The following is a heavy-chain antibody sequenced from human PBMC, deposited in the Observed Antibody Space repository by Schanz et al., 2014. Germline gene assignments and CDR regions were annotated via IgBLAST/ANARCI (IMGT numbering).Heavy chain of an antibody. J-gene: IGHJ4*02. Sequence: EVQLLESGGGLVQPGGSLRISCAASGFTFSGYAMSWVRQAPGKGLEWVSSIVGGGGRTYYADSVKGRFTISRDNSKNTLYLQMNNLRAEDTAVYYCARDRVGASSYFDYWGQGTLVTGSS. CDR2: IVGGGGRT. V-gene: IGHV3-23*01. D-gene: IGHD1-26*01. CDR1: GFTFSGYA. CDR3: ARDRVGASSYFDY.